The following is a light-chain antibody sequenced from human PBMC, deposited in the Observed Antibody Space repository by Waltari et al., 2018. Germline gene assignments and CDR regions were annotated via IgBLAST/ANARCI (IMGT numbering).Light chain of an antibody. V-gene: IGKV1-9*01. CDR3: QQLNSYPLT. CDR1: QGISNY. CDR2: SAA. J-gene: IGKJ4*01. Sequence: DIQLTQSPSFLSASVRDRVTITCRARQGISNYLAWYQQKPRKAPKLLIYSAATLQSGVPSRFSGSGSGREFSLTISSLQTDDFATYYCQQLNSYPLTFGGGTKVEIK.